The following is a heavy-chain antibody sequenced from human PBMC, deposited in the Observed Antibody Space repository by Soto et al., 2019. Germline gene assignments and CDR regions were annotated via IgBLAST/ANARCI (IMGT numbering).Heavy chain of an antibody. CDR1: GFTFSDHY. CDR3: TRVRIYADESGRPFAI. V-gene: IGHV3-72*01. Sequence: EVQLVESGGGLVQPGGSLRLSCAASGFTFSDHYMDWVRQAPGKGLEWVGRIRNKANSYSTQYAASVTGRLTITRDESKTSLSLQVNSVKTEDTAVYYCTRVRIYADESGRPFAIWGPGTVVTVSS. CDR2: IRNKANSYST. D-gene: IGHD2-8*01. J-gene: IGHJ3*02.